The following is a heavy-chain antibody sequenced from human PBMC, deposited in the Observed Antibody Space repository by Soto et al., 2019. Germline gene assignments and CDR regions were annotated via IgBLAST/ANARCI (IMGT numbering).Heavy chain of an antibody. CDR1: GFTFSSYG. CDR2: MSHDGRNK. J-gene: IGHJ4*02. CDR3: AKDMTPRGSGIFDY. V-gene: IGHV3-30*04. D-gene: IGHD6-19*01. Sequence: QVQLVESGGGVVQPGRSLRLSCAASGFTFSSYGLHWVRQAPGKGLEWVAVMSHDGRNKDYADSVKGRFTISRDNSKNTLYLLMNSLRPEDTAVYYCAKDMTPRGSGIFDYWGQGTLVTVSS.